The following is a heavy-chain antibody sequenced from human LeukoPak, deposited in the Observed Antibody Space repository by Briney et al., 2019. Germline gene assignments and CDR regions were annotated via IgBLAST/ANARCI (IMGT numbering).Heavy chain of an antibody. CDR2: ISGSGGST. Sequence: AGGSLRLSCAASGFTFSSYAMSWVRQAPGKGLEWVSAISGSGGSTYYADSVKGRFTISRDNSKNTLYLQMNSLRAEDTAVYYCAKGQHTVVVTARDWFDPWGQGTLVTVSS. CDR1: GFTFSSYA. D-gene: IGHD2-21*02. CDR3: AKGQHTVVVTARDWFDP. V-gene: IGHV3-23*01. J-gene: IGHJ5*02.